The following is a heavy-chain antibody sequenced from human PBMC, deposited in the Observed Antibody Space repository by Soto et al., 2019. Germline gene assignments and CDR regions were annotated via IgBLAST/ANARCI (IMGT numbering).Heavy chain of an antibody. CDR2: ISGSGVST. Sequence: WGSLRLSCAASGFTFSSYAMSCVRQAPGKGLEWVSAISGSGVSTYYADSVKGRFTISRDNSKNTLYLQMNSLRAEDTAVYYCASGMNDFDIWGQGTMVTVSS. V-gene: IGHV3-23*01. J-gene: IGHJ3*02. CDR1: GFTFSSYA. D-gene: IGHD2-15*01. CDR3: ASGMNDFDI.